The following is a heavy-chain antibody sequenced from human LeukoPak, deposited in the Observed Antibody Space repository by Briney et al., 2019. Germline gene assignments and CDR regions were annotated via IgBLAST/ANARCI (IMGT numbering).Heavy chain of an antibody. CDR2: INPNSGGT. CDR3: ARGGYTSGGSLGHDP. CDR1: GYTFTGYY. J-gene: IGHJ5*02. Sequence: GASVNVSCKASGYTFTGYYIHWMRQAPGQGLEWMGWINPNSGGTVYAQNFQGRLTVSRDTSISTAYMELTRLRSDDTAVYYCARGGYTSGGSLGHDPWGQGTLVTVSS. D-gene: IGHD6-19*01. V-gene: IGHV1-2*02.